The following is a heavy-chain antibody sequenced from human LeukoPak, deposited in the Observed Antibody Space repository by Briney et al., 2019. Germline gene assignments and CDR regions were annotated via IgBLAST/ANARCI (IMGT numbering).Heavy chain of an antibody. D-gene: IGHD1-20*01. CDR3: STSVYNFFDY. Sequence: GGSLRLSCAASVFTFSNAWVSRVRQAPGKGLEWVGRIKSKTEGGTTDYAAPVKGRFTISRDDSKNTLYLQMNSLKTEDTAVYYCSTSVYNFFDYWGQGILVTVSS. J-gene: IGHJ4*02. CDR1: VFTFSNAW. V-gene: IGHV3-15*01. CDR2: IKSKTEGGTT.